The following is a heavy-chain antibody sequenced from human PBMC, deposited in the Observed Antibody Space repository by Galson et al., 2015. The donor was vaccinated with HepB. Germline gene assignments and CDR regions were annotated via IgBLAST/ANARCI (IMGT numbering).Heavy chain of an antibody. J-gene: IGHJ4*02. D-gene: IGHD7-27*01. Sequence: SVKVSCKASGYTFTNYGISWVRQAPGQGLQWMGWISAYNGNTHSAQKLQGRVTMTTDTSTSTAYMELRSLRSDDTAVYYCARGDWGWGGFDDWGQGTLVTVSS. V-gene: IGHV1-18*01. CDR1: GYTFTNYG. CDR2: ISAYNGNT. CDR3: ARGDWGWGGFDD.